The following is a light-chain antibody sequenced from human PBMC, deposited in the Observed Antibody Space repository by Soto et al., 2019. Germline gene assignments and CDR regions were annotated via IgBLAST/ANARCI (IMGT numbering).Light chain of an antibody. CDR1: QRVSST. Sequence: EIVMTQSPDTLSVSPGERAPLSCRAGQRVSSTLAWYQQKPGQAPRLLIFGASTRATGIPARFSGSGSGTEFTLTISSLQSEDFAVYHCQQYNNWPYTFGQGTTLEIK. CDR2: GAS. J-gene: IGKJ2*01. V-gene: IGKV3-15*01. CDR3: QQYNNWPYT.